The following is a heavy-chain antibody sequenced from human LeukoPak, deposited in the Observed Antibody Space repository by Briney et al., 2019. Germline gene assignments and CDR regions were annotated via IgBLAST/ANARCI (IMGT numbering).Heavy chain of an antibody. V-gene: IGHV3-23*01. CDR3: AKDMTPPWELLIHYYYGMDV. D-gene: IGHD1-26*01. CDR2: ISGSDGST. CDR1: GFTFSSYA. J-gene: IGHJ6*02. Sequence: PGGSLRLSCAASGFTFSSYAMSRVRQAPGKGLEWVSAISGSDGSTHYADSVKGRFTISTDNSKNTLYLQMNSLRAEDTAVYYCAKDMTPPWELLIHYYYGMDVWGQGTTVTVSS.